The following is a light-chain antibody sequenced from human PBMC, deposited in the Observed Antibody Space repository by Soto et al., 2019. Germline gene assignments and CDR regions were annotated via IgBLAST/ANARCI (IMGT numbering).Light chain of an antibody. CDR2: GNI. CDR3: QSYESTLRARYV. V-gene: IGLV1-40*01. J-gene: IGLJ1*01. CDR1: SSNIGAGYD. Sequence: QSVLTQPPSVSGAPGQRVTISCTGSSSNIGAGYDVHWYQQRPGTAPKLLIFGNINRPSGVPDRFSGSKSGTSASLAITGLQAEDEGDYYCQSYESTLRARYVFGTGTKATVL.